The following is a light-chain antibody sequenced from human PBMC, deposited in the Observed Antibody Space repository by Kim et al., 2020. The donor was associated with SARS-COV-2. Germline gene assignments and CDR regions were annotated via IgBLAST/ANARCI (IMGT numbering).Light chain of an antibody. CDR2: DVS. Sequence: QSALTQPASVSGSPGQPITISCTGTSSDVGGYNYVSWYQQHPGKAPKLMIYDVSKRPSGVSNRYSGSKSGNTASLTISGLQAEDEADYYCTSYTSSSTSVFGGGTQLTVL. V-gene: IGLV2-14*01. CDR1: SSDVGGYNY. J-gene: IGLJ3*02. CDR3: TSYTSSSTSV.